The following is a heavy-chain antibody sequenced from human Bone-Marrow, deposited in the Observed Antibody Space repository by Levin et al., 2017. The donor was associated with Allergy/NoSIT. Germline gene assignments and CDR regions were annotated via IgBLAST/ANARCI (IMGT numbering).Heavy chain of an antibody. D-gene: IGHD6-19*01. J-gene: IGHJ4*02. V-gene: IGHV3-7*01. Sequence: GGSLRLSCAASGFTFSNYGMTWVRQAPGKGLEWVANIKQDGTEKNYVDSVKGRFTISRNNANNALHLQMSSLRVEDTAVYFCARKYSSAWCFDYWGQGILVAVSS. CDR1: GFTFSNYG. CDR3: ARKYSSAWCFDY. CDR2: IKQDGTEK.